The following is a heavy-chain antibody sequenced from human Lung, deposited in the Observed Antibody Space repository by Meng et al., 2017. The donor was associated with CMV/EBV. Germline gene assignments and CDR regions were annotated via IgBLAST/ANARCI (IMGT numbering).Heavy chain of an antibody. J-gene: IGHJ6*02. CDR1: GYTFTGYY. CDR3: AREMNVYYDFWSGYYPRPDYYYYGMDV. V-gene: IGHV1-2*02. Sequence: SXXVSXKASGYTFTGYYMHWVRQAPGQGLEWMGWINPNSGGTNYAQKFQGRVTMTRDTSISTAYMELSRLRSDDTAVYYCAREMNVYYDFWSGYYPRPDYYYYGMDVWGQGAXVTVSS. D-gene: IGHD3-3*01. CDR2: INPNSGGT.